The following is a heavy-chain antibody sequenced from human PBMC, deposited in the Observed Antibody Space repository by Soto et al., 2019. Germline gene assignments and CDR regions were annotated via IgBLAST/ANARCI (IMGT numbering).Heavy chain of an antibody. CDR3: ARNADYGDYRAFDI. J-gene: IGHJ3*02. V-gene: IGHV1-46*01. Sequence: LVQSGAEVKKPGASVKVSCKASGYTFTSXXMXXXRQAPGQGLEWMGIINPSGGSTSYAQKFQGXXTMXXDXXXXXXXXXXXXXRSEDTAVYYCARNADYGDYRAFDIWGQGTMVTVSS. CDR1: GYTFTSXX. D-gene: IGHD4-17*01. CDR2: INPSGGST.